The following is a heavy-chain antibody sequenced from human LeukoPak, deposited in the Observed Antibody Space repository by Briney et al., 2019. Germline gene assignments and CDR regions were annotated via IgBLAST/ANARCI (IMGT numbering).Heavy chain of an antibody. CDR3: ARSSWTYIVELFYFDY. Sequence: ASVKVSCKASGYTFTSYAMNWVRQAPGQGLEWMGWINTNTGNPTYAQGFTGRFVFSLDTSVSTAYLQISSLKAEDTAVYYCARSSWTYIVELFYFDYWGQGTLVTVSS. V-gene: IGHV7-4-1*02. D-gene: IGHD5/OR15-5a*01. J-gene: IGHJ4*02. CDR1: GYTFTSYA. CDR2: INTNTGNP.